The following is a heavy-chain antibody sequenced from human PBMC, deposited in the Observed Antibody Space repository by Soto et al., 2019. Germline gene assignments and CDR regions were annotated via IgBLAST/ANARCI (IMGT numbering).Heavy chain of an antibody. Sequence: QVQLQETGPGLVKPSETLSLTCSASGASVSGYYWSWIRQTPGKGLEWIGNIHNSGASKYNPSLKRRVTISLDTSKNEFSLKIASVTAADTGVYYCARGPQWLRSDNWFDPWGQGSLVTVSS. J-gene: IGHJ5*02. D-gene: IGHD5-12*01. CDR3: ARGPQWLRSDNWFDP. CDR1: GASVSGYY. CDR2: IHNSGAS. V-gene: IGHV4-59*02.